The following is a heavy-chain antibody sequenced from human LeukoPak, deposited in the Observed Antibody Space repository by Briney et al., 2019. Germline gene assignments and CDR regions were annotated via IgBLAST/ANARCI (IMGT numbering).Heavy chain of an antibody. CDR1: GFTFSSYW. J-gene: IGHJ4*02. CDR2: INSDGSTT. V-gene: IGHV3-74*01. D-gene: IGHD3-10*01. Sequence: GSLRLSCVASGFTFSSYWMHWVRQAPGKGLVWVSGINSDGSTTTYADSVRGRFTISRDNAKHTLYLQMNSLRAEDTAVYYCERGGFDTIGFDYWGQGTLVTVSS. CDR3: ERGGFDTIGFDY.